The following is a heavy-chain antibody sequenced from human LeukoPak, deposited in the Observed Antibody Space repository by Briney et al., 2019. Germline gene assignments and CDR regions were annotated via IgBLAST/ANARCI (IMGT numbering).Heavy chain of an antibody. J-gene: IGHJ4*02. D-gene: IGHD3-10*01. V-gene: IGHV3-74*01. CDR1: GFTFSSYW. CDR2: IHSDGTGT. Sequence: PGGSLRLSCVASGFTFSSYWMHWVRQAPGKGLVWVSRIHSDGTGTSYADSVKGRFTISRDNAKNTLYLQMNSLRAEDTAVYYCARGSSVREDYWGQGTPVTVSS. CDR3: ARGSSVREDY.